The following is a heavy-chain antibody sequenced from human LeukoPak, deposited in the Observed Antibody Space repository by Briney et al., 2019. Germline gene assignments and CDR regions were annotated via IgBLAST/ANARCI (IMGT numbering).Heavy chain of an antibody. CDR3: ARDIPNIVGATWVFDY. V-gene: IGHV3-30*04. Sequence: PGGSLRLSCAASGFTFSSYAMHWVRRAPGKGLEWVAVISYDGSNKYYADSVKGRFTISRDNSKNTLYLQMNSLRAEDTAVYYCARDIPNIVGATWVFDYWGQGTLVTVSS. CDR1: GFTFSSYA. J-gene: IGHJ4*02. D-gene: IGHD1-26*01. CDR2: ISYDGSNK.